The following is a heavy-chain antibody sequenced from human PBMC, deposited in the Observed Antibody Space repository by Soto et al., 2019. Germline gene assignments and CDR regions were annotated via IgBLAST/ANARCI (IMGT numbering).Heavy chain of an antibody. CDR2: IYSGGST. J-gene: IGHJ4*02. V-gene: IGHV3-53*02. CDR1: GFTVSSNY. Sequence: EVQLVETGGGLIQPGGSLRLSCAASGFTVSSNYMSWVRQAPGKGLEWVSVIYSGGSTYYADSVKGRFTISRDNSKNTMYLQMNSLRAEDTAVYYCARGSGGYGVYFDYWGQGTLVTVSS. CDR3: ARGSGGYGVYFDY. D-gene: IGHD4-17*01.